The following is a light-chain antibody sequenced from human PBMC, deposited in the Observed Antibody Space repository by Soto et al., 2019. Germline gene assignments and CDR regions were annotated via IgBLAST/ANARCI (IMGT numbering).Light chain of an antibody. J-gene: IGKJ4*01. Sequence: EIVLTQSPATLSLSPGERATLSCRASQSVSSYLAWYQQKPGQAPRLLISDASNRATGIPARFSGSGSGTDFTLPISSLEPEDLAVYYCQQRIDWPLTFGGGTKVEIK. CDR1: QSVSSY. CDR2: DAS. V-gene: IGKV3-11*01. CDR3: QQRIDWPLT.